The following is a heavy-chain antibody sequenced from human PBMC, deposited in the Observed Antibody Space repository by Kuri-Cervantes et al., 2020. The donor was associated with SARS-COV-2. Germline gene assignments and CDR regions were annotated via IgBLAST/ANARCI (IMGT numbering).Heavy chain of an antibody. D-gene: IGHD6-6*01. Sequence: GGSLRLSCAASGFTFSSYSMNWVRQAPEKGLEWVSYISSSSSYKYYADSVKGRFTISRDKTKNSLYLQMNSLRAEDTAVYYCARDLPLGSSNKVCAFDIWGQGTMVTVSS. J-gene: IGHJ3*02. V-gene: IGHV3-21*01. CDR3: ARDLPLGSSNKVCAFDI. CDR1: GFTFSSYS. CDR2: ISSSSSYK.